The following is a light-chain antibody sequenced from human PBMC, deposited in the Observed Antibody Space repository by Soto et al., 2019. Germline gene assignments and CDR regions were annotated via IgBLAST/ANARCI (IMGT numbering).Light chain of an antibody. J-gene: IGKJ2*01. CDR2: DAS. V-gene: IGKV1-33*01. CDR1: QDISYF. Sequence: DIQMTQSPSSLSASVGDRVTITCQASQDISYFLNWYQQKPGKPPKLLFYDASDLETGVPSRFSGGGSGTDFTFTISSLQPEDIATYYCQQYDNLPYSFGQGTKLEIK. CDR3: QQYDNLPYS.